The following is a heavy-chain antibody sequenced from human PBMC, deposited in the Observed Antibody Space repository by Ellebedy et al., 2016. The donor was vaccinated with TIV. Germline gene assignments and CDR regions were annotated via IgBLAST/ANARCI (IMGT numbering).Heavy chain of an antibody. CDR3: ARSQGLWKADY. D-gene: IGHD6-25*01. V-gene: IGHV3-23*01. CDR2: VSGDALRT. CDR1: GFTFSSYG. J-gene: IGHJ4*02. Sequence: GESLKISCAASGFTFSSYGMHWVRQAPGKGLEWVSAVSGDALRTFYAESVKGHFAVSRDNSKNTVYLQMNSLRAEDTAVYYCARSQGLWKADYWGQGTLVTVSS.